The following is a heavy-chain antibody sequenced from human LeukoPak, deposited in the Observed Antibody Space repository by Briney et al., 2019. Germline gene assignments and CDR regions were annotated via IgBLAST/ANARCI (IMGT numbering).Heavy chain of an antibody. CDR2: IYYSGST. CDR3: ARDRQNYYDSSGSGDAFDI. J-gene: IGHJ3*02. V-gene: IGHV4-30-4*01. D-gene: IGHD3-22*01. Sequence: SETLSLTCTVSGGSISSYYWSWIRQPPGKGLEWIGYIYYSGSTYYNPSLKSRVTISVDTSKNQFSLKLSSVTAADTAVYYCARDRQNYYDSSGSGDAFDIWGQGTMVTVSS. CDR1: GGSISSYY.